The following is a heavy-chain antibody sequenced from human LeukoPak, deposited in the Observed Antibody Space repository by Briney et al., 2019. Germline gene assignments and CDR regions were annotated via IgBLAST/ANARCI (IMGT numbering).Heavy chain of an antibody. J-gene: IGHJ6*03. Sequence: GSLRLSCAASGFTFSSYSMNWVRQPPGKGLEWIGEIYHSGSTNYNPSLKSRVTISVDKSKNQFSLKLSSVTAADTAVYYCARITMIVVVTRYYYYMDVWGKGTTVTVSS. CDR2: IYHSGST. CDR3: ARITMIVVVTRYYYYMDV. D-gene: IGHD3-22*01. CDR1: GFTFSSYSM. V-gene: IGHV4-4*02.